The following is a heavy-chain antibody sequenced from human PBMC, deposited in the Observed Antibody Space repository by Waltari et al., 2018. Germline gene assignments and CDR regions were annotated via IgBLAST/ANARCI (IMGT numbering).Heavy chain of an antibody. CDR2: FDPEDGET. D-gene: IGHD3-10*01. J-gene: IGHJ4*02. V-gene: IGHV1-24*01. CDR1: GYPLTELS. Sequence: QVQLVQSGAEVKKPGASVKVSCKVSGYPLTELSMHWVRRAPGKGLEWMGGFDPEDGETIYAQKFQGRVTMTEDTSTDTAYMELSSLRSEDTAVYYCATWYYYGSGSYYRPLFDYWGQGTLVTVSS. CDR3: ATWYYYGSGSYYRPLFDY.